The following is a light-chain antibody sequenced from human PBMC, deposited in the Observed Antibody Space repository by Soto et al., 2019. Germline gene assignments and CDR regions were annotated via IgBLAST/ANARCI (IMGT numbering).Light chain of an antibody. Sequence: QSVLTQPASVSGSPGQSITISCTGTSSDVGSYNLVSWYQQHPGKAPKLMIYEGSKRPSGVSNRFSGSKSGNTASLTISGLQAEDEDDYYCCSYAGSSTYVFGTGNKVPVL. CDR1: SSDVGSYNL. V-gene: IGLV2-23*01. CDR2: EGS. CDR3: CSYAGSSTYV. J-gene: IGLJ1*01.